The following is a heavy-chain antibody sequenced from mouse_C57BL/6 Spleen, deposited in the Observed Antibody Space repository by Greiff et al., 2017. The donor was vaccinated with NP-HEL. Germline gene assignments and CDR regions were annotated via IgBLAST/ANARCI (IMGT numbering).Heavy chain of an antibody. CDR2: INPNNGGT. CDR3: AREETGFDY. D-gene: IGHD4-1*01. Sequence: EVQLQQSGPELVKPGASVKISCKASGYTFTDYYMNWVKQSHGKSLEWIGDINPNNGGTSYNQKFKGKATLTVDKSSSTAYMELRSLTSEDSAVYYCAREETGFDYWGQGTTLTVSS. CDR1: GYTFTDYY. V-gene: IGHV1-26*01. J-gene: IGHJ2*01.